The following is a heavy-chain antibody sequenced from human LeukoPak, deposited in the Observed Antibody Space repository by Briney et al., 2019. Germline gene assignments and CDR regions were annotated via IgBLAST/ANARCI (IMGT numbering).Heavy chain of an antibody. V-gene: IGHV1-8*03. CDR3: ARGRYMDV. Sequence: ASVKVSCKASGYISIDYEINWVRQATGQGLEWMGWMNPKSGDTGYEQKFKGRVTITRDSSISTVYMELRSLRSEDTALYYCARGRYMDVWGKGTTVTVSS. CDR1: GYISIDYE. CDR2: MNPKSGDT. J-gene: IGHJ6*03.